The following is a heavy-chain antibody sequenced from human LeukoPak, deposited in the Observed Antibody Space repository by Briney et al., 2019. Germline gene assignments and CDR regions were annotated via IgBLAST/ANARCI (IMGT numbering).Heavy chain of an antibody. J-gene: IGHJ4*02. CDR1: GFTFRSYW. V-gene: IGHV3-74*01. D-gene: IGHD6-13*01. Sequence: GGSLRLSCAASGFTFRSYWMHWVRQAPGKGLVWVSRINSDGSSTSYADSVKGRFTISRDNAKNTLYLEMNSLRAEDTAVYYCARVGVFEAAAGQFDYWGQGTLVKVSS. CDR3: ARVGVFEAAAGQFDY. CDR2: INSDGSST.